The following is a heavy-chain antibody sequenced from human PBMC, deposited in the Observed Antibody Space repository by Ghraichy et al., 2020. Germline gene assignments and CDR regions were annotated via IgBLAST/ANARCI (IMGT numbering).Heavy chain of an antibody. CDR3: ARVGEYYDILTGYSLDAFDI. J-gene: IGHJ3*02. Sequence: SETLSLTCTVSGGSISSYYWSWIRQPPGKGLEWIGYIYYSGSTNYNPSLKSRVTISVDTSKNQFSLKLSSVTAADTAVYYCARVGEYYDILTGYSLDAFDIWGQGTMVTVSS. V-gene: IGHV4-59*01. CDR2: IYYSGST. D-gene: IGHD3-9*01. CDR1: GGSISSYY.